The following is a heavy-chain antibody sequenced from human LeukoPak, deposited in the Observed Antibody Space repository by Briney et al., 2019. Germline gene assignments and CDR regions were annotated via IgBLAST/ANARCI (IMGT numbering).Heavy chain of an antibody. V-gene: IGHV4-59*01. J-gene: IGHJ5*02. CDR2: IYYSGST. Sequence: SETLSLTCTVSSDSISSYYWSWIRQPPGKGLEWIGYIYYSGSTNYNPSLKSRVTISVDTSKNQFSLRLNSVTAADTAVYYCARSVVTLNWFDPWGQGTLVTVSS. D-gene: IGHD3-22*01. CDR1: SDSISSYY. CDR3: ARSVVTLNWFDP.